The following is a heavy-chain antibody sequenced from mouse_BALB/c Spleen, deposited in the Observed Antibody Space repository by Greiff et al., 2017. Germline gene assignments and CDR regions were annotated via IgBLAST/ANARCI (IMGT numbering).Heavy chain of an antibody. V-gene: IGHV5-12-1*01. CDR2: ISSGGGST. J-gene: IGHJ4*01. Sequence: EVKVVESGGGLVKPGGSLKLSCAASGFAFSSYDMSWVRQTPEKRLEWVAYISSGGGSTYYPDTVKGRFTISRDNAKNTLYLQMSSLKSEDTAMYYCARQGGYYDYYAMDYWGQGTSVTVSS. D-gene: IGHD2-3*01. CDR3: ARQGGYYDYYAMDY. CDR1: GFAFSSYD.